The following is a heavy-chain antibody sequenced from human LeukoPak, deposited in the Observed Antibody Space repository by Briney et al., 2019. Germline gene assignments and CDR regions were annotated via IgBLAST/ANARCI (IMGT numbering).Heavy chain of an antibody. CDR3: ARRSPTDWFDP. CDR1: GYAFSNYW. CDR2: IYPGVSET. D-gene: IGHD4-11*01. J-gene: IGHJ5*02. Sequence: GESLKISCKGSGYAFSNYWIVWVRQLPGKGLEWMGIIYPGVSETRYSPSFQGPVTISADKSIDTAYLQWSSLKASDTAIYYCARRSPTDWFDPWGQGTLVTVSS. V-gene: IGHV5-51*01.